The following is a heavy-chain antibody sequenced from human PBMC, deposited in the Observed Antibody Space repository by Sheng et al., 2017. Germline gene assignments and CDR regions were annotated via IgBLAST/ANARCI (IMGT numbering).Heavy chain of an antibody. D-gene: IGHD3-10*01. V-gene: IGHV4-34*01. CDR2: INHSGST. J-gene: IGHJ6*02. CDR1: GGSFSGYY. CDR3: AHQGFGEYAVYYYYGMDV. Sequence: QVQLQQWGAGLLKPSETLSLTCAVYGGSFSGYYWSWIRQPPGKGLEWIGEINHSGSTNYNPSLKSRVTISVDTSKNQFSLKLSSVTAADTAVYYCAHQGFGEYAVYYYYGMDVWGQGTTVTVSS.